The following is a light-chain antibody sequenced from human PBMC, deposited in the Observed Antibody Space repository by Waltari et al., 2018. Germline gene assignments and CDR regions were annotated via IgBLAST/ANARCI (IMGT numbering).Light chain of an antibody. V-gene: IGLV2-8*01. CDR3: SSYAGNNNFV. J-gene: IGLJ1*01. CDR1: SSDVGAYTF. CDR2: EVT. Sequence: QSALPQPPSASGSPGPPVTISCTGTSSDVGAYTFVSWYQQHPGKAPKLMAYEVTKRPSGVPDRFSGSKSGNTASLTVSGLQAEDEADYYCSSYAGNNNFVFGTGTKVTAL.